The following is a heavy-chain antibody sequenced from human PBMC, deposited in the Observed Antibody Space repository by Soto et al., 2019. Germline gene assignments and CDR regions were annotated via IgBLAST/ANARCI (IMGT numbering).Heavy chain of an antibody. J-gene: IGHJ3*02. CDR3: AKDESGAADT. CDR2: IDTSGKT. Sequence: LPCTVSGGCRTAESVLSIRQPVGTGMEWIGRIDTSGKTNYIPSLKSRLTMSIDRFKNQFSLNLKFVTAADTAVYFCAKDESGAADTWGQGTMVT. V-gene: IGHV4-4*07. CDR1: GGCRTAES. D-gene: IGHD7-27*01.